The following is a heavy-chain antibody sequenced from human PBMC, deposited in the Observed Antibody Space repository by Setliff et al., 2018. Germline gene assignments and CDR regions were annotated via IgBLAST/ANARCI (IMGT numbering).Heavy chain of an antibody. Sequence: PSETLSLTCTVSGASMSNSDYYWDWIRQPPGKGLEWIGRVYYSGDTYYIPSLLSRVTISVDTSKNQFSLKLSSVTAADTSVYFCARHRPNLPFDAWGQGALVTVSS. CDR3: ARHRPNLPFDA. CDR2: VYYSGDT. V-gene: IGHV4-39*01. CDR1: GASMSNSDYY. D-gene: IGHD7-27*01. J-gene: IGHJ4*02.